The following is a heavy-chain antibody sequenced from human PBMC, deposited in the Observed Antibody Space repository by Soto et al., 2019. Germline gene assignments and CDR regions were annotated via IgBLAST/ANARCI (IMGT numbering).Heavy chain of an antibody. Sequence: QVQLQESGPGLVKPSETLSLTCTVSGGSISSYYWSWIRQPPGKGLEWIGYIYYSGTTNYNPSLKSRVIISVDTSKNQFSLKLSSVTAADTPIYYCARGGGSSNWYFDLWGRGTLVTVSS. CDR1: GGSISSYY. V-gene: IGHV4-59*01. J-gene: IGHJ2*01. D-gene: IGHD6-6*01. CDR2: IYYSGTT. CDR3: ARGGGSSNWYFDL.